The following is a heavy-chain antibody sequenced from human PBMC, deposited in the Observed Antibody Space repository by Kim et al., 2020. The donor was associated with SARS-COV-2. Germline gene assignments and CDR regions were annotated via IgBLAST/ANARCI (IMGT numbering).Heavy chain of an antibody. D-gene: IGHD6-19*01. V-gene: IGHV4-34*01. CDR2: INDSRSS. CDR1: GGSFSGYY. Sequence: SETLSLTCAVYGGSFSGYYWSWIRQPPGKGLEWIGEINDSRSSNYNPSLKSRVTISVDTSKKQFSLKLNSVTAADTAVYYCARGSGWYLDPYYAMDVWG. J-gene: IGHJ6*02. CDR3: ARGSGWYLDPYYAMDV.